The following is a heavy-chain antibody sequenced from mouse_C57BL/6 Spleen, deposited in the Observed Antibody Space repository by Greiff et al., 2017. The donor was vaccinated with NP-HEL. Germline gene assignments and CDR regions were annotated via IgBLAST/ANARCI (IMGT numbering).Heavy chain of an antibody. D-gene: IGHD1-1*01. CDR2: INPSSGYT. V-gene: IGHV1-4*01. J-gene: IGHJ3*01. CDR1: GYTFTSYT. Sequence: QVQLQQSGAELARPGASVKMSCKASGYTFTSYTMHWVKQRPGQGLEWIGYINPSSGYTKYNQKFKDKATVTADKSSSTAYMQLSSLTSEDSAVYDGARDYYDAWFAYWGQGTLVTVSA. CDR3: ARDYYDAWFAY.